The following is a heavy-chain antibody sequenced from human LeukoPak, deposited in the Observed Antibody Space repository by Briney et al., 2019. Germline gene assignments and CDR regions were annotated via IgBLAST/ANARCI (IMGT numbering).Heavy chain of an antibody. CDR2: ISASGGST. CDR1: GFTFSSYA. CDR3: AKDGGYYYGSGSYYLYYFDY. Sequence: GGSLRLSCAASGFTFSSYAMSWVRQAPGKGLEWVSAISASGGSTYYADSVKGRFTISRDNSKNTLYLQMNSLRAEDTAVYYCAKDGGYYYGSGSYYLYYFDYWGQGTLVTVSS. V-gene: IGHV3-23*01. D-gene: IGHD3-10*01. J-gene: IGHJ4*02.